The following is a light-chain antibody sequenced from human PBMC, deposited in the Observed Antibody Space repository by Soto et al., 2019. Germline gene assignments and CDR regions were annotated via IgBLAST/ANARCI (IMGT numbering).Light chain of an antibody. CDR2: EDS. CDR3: SSYTPSSTL. V-gene: IGLV2-14*01. CDR1: STDVGRYNY. Sequence: QTALTHPASVSVSPGQSITISCTGTSTDVGRYNYVSRHQQHPGKAPKIIIYEDSNRPSGVSNRFSGSKSGNTASLTISCLQAEDEADYYCSSYTPSSTLFGGGTKVTVL. J-gene: IGLJ2*01.